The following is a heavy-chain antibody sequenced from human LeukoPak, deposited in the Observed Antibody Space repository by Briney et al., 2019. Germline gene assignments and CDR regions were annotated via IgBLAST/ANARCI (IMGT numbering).Heavy chain of an antibody. CDR1: GFTFSSYG. CDR2: IRYDGSNK. CDR3: ATGRYSSSFNWFDP. J-gene: IGHJ5*02. Sequence: GGSLRLSCAASGFTFSSYGMHWVRQAPGKGLEWVAFIRYDGSNKYYADSVKGRFTISRDNSKNTLYLQMNSLRAEDTAVYYCATGRYSSSFNWFDPWGQGTLVTVSS. D-gene: IGHD6-13*01. V-gene: IGHV3-30*02.